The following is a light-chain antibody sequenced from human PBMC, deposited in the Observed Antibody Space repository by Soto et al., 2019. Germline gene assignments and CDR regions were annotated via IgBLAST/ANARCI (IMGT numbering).Light chain of an antibody. CDR2: EVT. CDR3: SSYAGSNRV. V-gene: IGLV2-8*01. J-gene: IGLJ1*01. Sequence: QSVLTQPPSASGSPGQAVTISCTGTSSDVGGYNYVSWYQQHPGKAPKLMIYEVTKRPSGVPDRFSGSKSCNTASLTVSGLQAEDEADYYCSSYAGSNRVFGTGTKLTVL. CDR1: SSDVGGYNY.